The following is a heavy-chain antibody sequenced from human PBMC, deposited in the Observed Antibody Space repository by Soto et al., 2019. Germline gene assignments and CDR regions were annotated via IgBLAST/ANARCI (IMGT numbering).Heavy chain of an antibody. CDR3: ARRAIFGVVKKHYYYYGMDV. Sequence: PGESLKISCKGSGYSFTSYWISWVRQMPGKGLEWMGRIDPSDSYTNYSPSFQGHVTISADKSISTAYLQWSSLKASDTAMYYCARRAIFGVVKKHYYYYGMDVWGQGTTVTVSS. CDR2: IDPSDSYT. CDR1: GYSFTSYW. D-gene: IGHD3-3*01. J-gene: IGHJ6*02. V-gene: IGHV5-10-1*01.